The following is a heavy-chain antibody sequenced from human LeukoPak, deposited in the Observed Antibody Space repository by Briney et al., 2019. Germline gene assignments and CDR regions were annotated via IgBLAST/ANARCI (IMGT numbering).Heavy chain of an antibody. D-gene: IGHD1-26*01. Sequence: GGSLRISCAASGFTFSSYGMHWVRQAPGKGLEWVAFIRYDGSNEYYTDSVKGRFTISRDKSKNTLFLQMNSLRAEDAAVYYCAHSGSGAFDIWGQGTMVTVSS. J-gene: IGHJ3*02. V-gene: IGHV3-30*02. CDR2: IRYDGSNE. CDR3: AHSGSGAFDI. CDR1: GFTFSSYG.